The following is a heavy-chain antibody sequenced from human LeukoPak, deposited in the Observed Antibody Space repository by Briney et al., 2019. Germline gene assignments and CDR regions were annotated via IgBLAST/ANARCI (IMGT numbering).Heavy chain of an antibody. CDR2: INPRGGST. D-gene: IGHD5-12*01. CDR1: GYTFTSYY. CDR3: ARDLESGYSGYDYYYFDY. J-gene: IGHJ4*02. Sequence: ASVKVSCKASGYTFTSYYMHWVRQAPGQGLEWMGIINPRGGSTSYEQKFQGRVTMTRDTSTSTVYMELSSLRSEDTAVYYCARDLESGYSGYDYYYFDYWGQGTLVTVSS. V-gene: IGHV1-46*01.